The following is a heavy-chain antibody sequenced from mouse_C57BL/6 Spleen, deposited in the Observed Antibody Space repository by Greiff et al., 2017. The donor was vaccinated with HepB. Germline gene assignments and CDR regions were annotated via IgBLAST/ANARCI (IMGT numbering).Heavy chain of an antibody. J-gene: IGHJ2*01. Sequence: VQLQQSGAELARPGASVKLSCKASGYTFTSYGISWVKQRTGQGLEWIGEIYPRSGNTYYNEKFKGKATLTADKSSSTAYMELRSLTSEDSAVYFCARGHYYGSSEDYFDYWGQGTTLTVSS. CDR3: ARGHYYGSSEDYFDY. V-gene: IGHV1-81*01. CDR2: IYPRSGNT. D-gene: IGHD1-1*01. CDR1: GYTFTSYG.